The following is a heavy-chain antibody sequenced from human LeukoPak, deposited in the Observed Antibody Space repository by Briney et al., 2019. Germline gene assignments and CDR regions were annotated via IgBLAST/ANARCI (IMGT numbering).Heavy chain of an antibody. CDR3: AKGTLRITIFAKLDGNWFDP. D-gene: IGHD3-3*01. V-gene: IGHV3-23*01. Sequence: RRAGSLRLSCAASGFTFSSYAMSWVRQAPGKGLEWVSAISGSGGSTYYADSVKGRFTISRDNSKNTLYLQMNGLRAEDTAVYYCAKGTLRITIFAKLDGNWFDPWGQGTLVTVSS. J-gene: IGHJ5*02. CDR2: ISGSGGST. CDR1: GFTFSSYA.